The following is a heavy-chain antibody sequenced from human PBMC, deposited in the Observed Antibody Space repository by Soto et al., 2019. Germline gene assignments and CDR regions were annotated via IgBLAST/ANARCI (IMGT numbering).Heavy chain of an antibody. Sequence: SETLSLTCSVSGDSMRGYHFYWGWIRQAPGKGLEWIASAYFSGGNTYYSPPLKSRVSISVDTSKNELSLRLTSLTAADTAVYFCAYGSSSAWIDYWGQGTLVTVSS. CDR2: AYFSGGNT. D-gene: IGHD6-25*01. V-gene: IGHV4-39*01. CDR3: AYGSSSAWIDY. CDR1: GDSMRGYHFY. J-gene: IGHJ4*02.